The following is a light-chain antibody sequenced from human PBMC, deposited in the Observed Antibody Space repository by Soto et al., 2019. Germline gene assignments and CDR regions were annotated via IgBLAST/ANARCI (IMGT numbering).Light chain of an antibody. Sequence: QSVLTQPPSVSGAPGQRVTISCTGSSSNIGAGYDVRWYQQLPGTAPKLLIHGNNNRPSGVPDRFSGSKSGTSASLAFAGLQAVDEADYYCQSYDSSLSAYVFGTGTKVTV. CDR3: QSYDSSLSAYV. CDR2: GNN. V-gene: IGLV1-40*01. CDR1: SSNIGAGYD. J-gene: IGLJ1*01.